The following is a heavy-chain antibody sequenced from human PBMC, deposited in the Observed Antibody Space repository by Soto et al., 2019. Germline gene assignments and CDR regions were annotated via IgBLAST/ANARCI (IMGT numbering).Heavy chain of an antibody. D-gene: IGHD1-26*01. Sequence: SATLSLTCPVPGVSIISSSYYWVLIRQPPGKGLEWIGSIYYSGSTYYNPSLKSRVTISVDTSKNQFSLKLSSVTAADTAVYYCARHGDGILHNWFAPRAQRTPVPVAS. CDR3: ARHGDGILHNWFAP. V-gene: IGHV4-39*01. CDR1: GVSIISSSYY. J-gene: IGHJ5*02. CDR2: IYYSGST.